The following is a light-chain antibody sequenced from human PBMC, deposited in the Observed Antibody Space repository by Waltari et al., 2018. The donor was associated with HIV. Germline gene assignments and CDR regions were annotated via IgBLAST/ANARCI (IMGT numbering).Light chain of an antibody. V-gene: IGKV3-11*01. CDR2: DAS. Sequence: EIVLPQSPATLFLSPGEVAPLPCRASQRFSSYLAWYQLKPGQAPRRLFCDASNRPTGIPARFSGSESETDFTLTISSLETEDFAVYCCQQRVKSTFGGGTKVTIK. CDR1: QRFSSY. J-gene: IGKJ4*01. CDR3: QQRVKST.